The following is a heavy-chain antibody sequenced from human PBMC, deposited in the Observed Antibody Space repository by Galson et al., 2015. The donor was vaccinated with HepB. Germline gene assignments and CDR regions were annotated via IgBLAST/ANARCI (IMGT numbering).Heavy chain of an antibody. CDR3: ARSSWGYSTSGFCWGFDF. V-gene: IGHV2-5*02. D-gene: IGHD2-8*01. J-gene: IGHJ4*02. CDR2: IYWDDDR. CDR1: GFSLTTRGMA. Sequence: ALVKPTQTLTLTCTFSGFSLTTRGMAVAWIRQPPGKALEWLALIYWDDDRRYSPSLKSRLTITKDTSKNQVVLTMTNMDPVDTATYFCARSSWGYSTSGFCWGFDFWGQGTLVTVSS.